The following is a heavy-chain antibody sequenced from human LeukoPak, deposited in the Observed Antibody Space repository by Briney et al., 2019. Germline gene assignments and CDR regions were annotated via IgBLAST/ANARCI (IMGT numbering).Heavy chain of an antibody. V-gene: IGHV1-8*01. CDR1: GYTFTSYD. Sequence: GASVKVSCKASGYTFTSYDINWVRQATGQGLEWMGWMNPNSGNTGYAQKFQGRVTMTRNTSISTAYMELSSLRSEDTAVYYCARDKGSEGYNDYWGQGTLVTVSS. J-gene: IGHJ4*02. CDR2: MNPNSGNT. D-gene: IGHD5-24*01. CDR3: ARDKGSEGYNDY.